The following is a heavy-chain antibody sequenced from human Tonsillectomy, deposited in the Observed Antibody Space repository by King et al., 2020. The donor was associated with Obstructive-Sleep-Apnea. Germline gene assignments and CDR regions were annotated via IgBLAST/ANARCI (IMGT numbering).Heavy chain of an antibody. D-gene: IGHD3-16*01. J-gene: IGHJ4*02. CDR1: GFTFSNYG. CDR3: ALNGGSGELLDYFDY. CDR2: ISYDGSHK. Sequence: VQLVESGGGVVQPERSLRLSCAVSGFTFSNYGMHWVRQAPGKGLEWVAVISYDGSHKYYADSVKGRFTISRDNSKNTLYLQMNSLRAEDTAVYHCALNGGSGELLDYFDYWGQGTLVTVSS. V-gene: IGHV3-30*03.